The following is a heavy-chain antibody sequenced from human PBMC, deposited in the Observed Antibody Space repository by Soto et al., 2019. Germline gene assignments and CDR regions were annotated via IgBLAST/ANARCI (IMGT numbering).Heavy chain of an antibody. J-gene: IGHJ4*02. CDR2: VFHTGTT. Sequence: QVQLQESGPGLVKPSGTLSLTCAVSGDSVSSPYYWCWVRQPPGKGLEWIGEVFHTGTTSYNPSPRSRAPMSMDQSNNQFSLDLSSVTAADTAVYYCARSAGWYAVHSWGPGTLVIVSS. D-gene: IGHD6-19*01. CDR1: GDSVSSPYY. V-gene: IGHV4-4*02. CDR3: ARSAGWYAVHS.